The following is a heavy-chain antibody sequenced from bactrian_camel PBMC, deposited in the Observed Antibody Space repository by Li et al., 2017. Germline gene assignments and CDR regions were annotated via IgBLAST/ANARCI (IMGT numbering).Heavy chain of an antibody. D-gene: IGHD2*01. Sequence: HVQLVESGGGSVQAGGSLKLSCVASGYTDSTNCMGWFREIPGKEREGVATSHRFSAATLYADFVMDRFTISKDNSRKTVYLQMNNLQPDDTAMYYCAAGLKWCRQGYPTADFCYLGQGTQVTVS. CDR2: SHRFSAAT. CDR3: AAGLKWCRQGYPTADFCY. J-gene: IGHJ6*01. V-gene: IGHV3-3*01. CDR1: GYTDSTNC.